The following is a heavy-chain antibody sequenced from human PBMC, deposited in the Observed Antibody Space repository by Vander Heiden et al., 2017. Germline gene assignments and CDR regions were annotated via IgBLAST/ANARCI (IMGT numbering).Heavy chain of an antibody. CDR2: ISGSGGST. J-gene: IGHJ4*02. CDR1: GFTFSSYA. Sequence: EVQLLESGGGLVQPGGSLSLSWAASGFTFSSYAMSWVRQAPGKGLEWVSAISGSGGSTYYADSVKGRFTISRDNSKNTLYLQMNSLRAEDTAVYYCAKELTSNYYDSSGYYFDYWGQGTLVTASS. V-gene: IGHV3-23*01. CDR3: AKELTSNYYDSSGYYFDY. D-gene: IGHD3-22*01.